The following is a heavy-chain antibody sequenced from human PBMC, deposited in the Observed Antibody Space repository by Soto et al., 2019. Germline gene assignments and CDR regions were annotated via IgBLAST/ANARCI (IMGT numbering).Heavy chain of an antibody. J-gene: IGHJ4*02. CDR2: ISSNGGSI. CDR3: TKDAYDSSGYVDY. CDR1: GFAFQYCA. V-gene: IGHV3-9*01. D-gene: IGHD3-22*01. Sequence: GGSLRLSCVASGFAFQYCAMHWVRQAPGKGLEWVSGISSNGGSIAYADSVEGRFSISRDNAKNSLYLEMSSLRAEDTALYFCTKDAYDSSGYVDYWGQGTLVTVSS.